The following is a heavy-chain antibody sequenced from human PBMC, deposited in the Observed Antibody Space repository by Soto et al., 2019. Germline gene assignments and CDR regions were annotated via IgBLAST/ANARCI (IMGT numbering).Heavy chain of an antibody. CDR3: ARALGYYDSSGPYNWFDP. Sequence: PSETLSLTCTVSGGSISSSSYYWGWIRQPPGKGLEWIGSIFYSGSTSYNPSLKSRVTISVDRSKNHFSLKLSSVTAADTAVYYCARALGYYDSSGPYNWFDPWGQGTLVTAPQ. J-gene: IGHJ5*02. V-gene: IGHV4-39*07. CDR1: GGSISSSSYY. D-gene: IGHD3-22*01. CDR2: IFYSGST.